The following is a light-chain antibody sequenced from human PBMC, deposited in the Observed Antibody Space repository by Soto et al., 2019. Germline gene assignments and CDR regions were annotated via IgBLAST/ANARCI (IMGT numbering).Light chain of an antibody. CDR1: SSDVGNYDY. CDR3: YSYAGSYSWV. J-gene: IGLJ3*02. CDR2: DIA. V-gene: IGLV2-11*01. Sequence: QSALTQPRSVSGSPGQSVTISCTGTSSDVGNYDYVSWYQQHPGMAPQLIIYDIAKRPSGVPDRFSGSKFGNTASLTISGLQAEDEADYYCYSYAGSYSWVFGGGTKVTVL.